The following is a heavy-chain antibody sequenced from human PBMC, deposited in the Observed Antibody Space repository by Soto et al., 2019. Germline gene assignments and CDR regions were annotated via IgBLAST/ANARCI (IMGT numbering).Heavy chain of an antibody. CDR3: GRGGSSYGFDY. D-gene: IGHD3-10*01. Sequence: SETLSLTCTVSGGSISSYYWSWIRQPPGKGLEWIGYIYYSGSTNYNPSLKSRVTISVDTSKNQFSLKLSSVTAADTAVYYCGRGGSSYGFDYWGQGTLVTVSS. V-gene: IGHV4-59*01. J-gene: IGHJ4*02. CDR1: GGSISSYY. CDR2: IYYSGST.